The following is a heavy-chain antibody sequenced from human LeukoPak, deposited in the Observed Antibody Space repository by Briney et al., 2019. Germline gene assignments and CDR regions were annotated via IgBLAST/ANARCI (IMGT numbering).Heavy chain of an antibody. Sequence: GGSLRLSCAASGFTFSRYSIHWVRRAPGKGLEWVANIKQDGTDKYYVDSVKGRFTISRDNSKNSLYLQMNSLRAEDTAVYYCARDRIRVAGFPLDLWGQGTLVTVSS. D-gene: IGHD6-13*01. V-gene: IGHV3-7*01. CDR3: ARDRIRVAGFPLDL. CDR1: GFTFSRYS. CDR2: IKQDGTDK. J-gene: IGHJ5*02.